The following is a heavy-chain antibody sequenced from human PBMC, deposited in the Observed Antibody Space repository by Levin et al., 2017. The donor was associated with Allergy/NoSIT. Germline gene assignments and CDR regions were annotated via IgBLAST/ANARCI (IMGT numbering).Heavy chain of an antibody. CDR2: TYQRSRWGT. J-gene: IGHJ5*02. D-gene: IGHD6-19*01. CDR3: ARELPRIAVAGQLDL. CDR1: GDSVASYSAA. V-gene: IGHV6-1*01. Sequence: HSQTLSLTCAISGDSVASYSAAWSWIRQSPSRGLEWLGRTYQRSRWGTDYAPFMNGRITISVDTSRNQLSLHLRSVTSEDTAVYYCARELPRIAVAGQLDLWGQGTQVTVSS.